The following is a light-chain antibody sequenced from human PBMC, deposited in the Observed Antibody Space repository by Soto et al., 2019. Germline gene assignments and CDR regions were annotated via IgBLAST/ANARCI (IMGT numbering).Light chain of an antibody. J-gene: IGKJ4*01. CDR1: QSVRSNE. CDR3: QQYGSSPLT. V-gene: IGKV3-20*01. CDR2: GAS. Sequence: EIVLTQSPGTLSLSPGERATLSCRASQSVRSNELAWYQQKPGQAPRLLIYGASSTATAIPDRVSGSGSGTDFTLTISRLEPDDFAVYYCQQYGSSPLTFGGGTKVEF.